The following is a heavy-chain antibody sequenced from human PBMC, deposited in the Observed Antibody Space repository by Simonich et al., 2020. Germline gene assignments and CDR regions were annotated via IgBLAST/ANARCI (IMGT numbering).Heavy chain of an antibody. V-gene: IGHV4-38-2*01. CDR1: GYSISSGYY. D-gene: IGHD6-13*01. J-gene: IGHJ6*02. CDR2: IYHREST. CDR3: ARVGYSNYYYYGMDV. Sequence: QVQLQESGPGLVKPSEPLSLTCAVSGYSISSGYYGGWIRHPPGKGLEWIGSIYHRESTYYNPALKSRVTISVDTSTNQFSLKLSSVTAADTAVYYCARVGYSNYYYYGMDVWGQGTTVTVSS.